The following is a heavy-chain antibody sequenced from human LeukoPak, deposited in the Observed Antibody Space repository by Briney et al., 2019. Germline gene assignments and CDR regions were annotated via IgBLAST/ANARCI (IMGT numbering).Heavy chain of an antibody. V-gene: IGHV4-34*01. CDR2: INHSGST. Sequence: SETLSLTCAVYGGSFSGYYWSWIRQPPGKGLEWIGEINHSGSTNYNPSLKSRVTISVDTSKNQFSLKLSSVTAADTAAYYCARGRHSYGSKYYFDYWGQGTLVTVSS. CDR3: ARGRHSYGSKYYFDY. D-gene: IGHD5-18*01. J-gene: IGHJ4*02. CDR1: GGSFSGYY.